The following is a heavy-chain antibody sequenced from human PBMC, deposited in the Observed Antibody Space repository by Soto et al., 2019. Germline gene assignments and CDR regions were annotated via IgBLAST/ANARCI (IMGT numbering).Heavy chain of an antibody. D-gene: IGHD2-2*01. V-gene: IGHV3-64D*08. Sequence: PGGSLRLSCSASGFTFSSYAMHWVRQAPGKGLEYVSAISSNGGSTYYADSVKGRFTISRDNSKNTLYLQMSSLRAEDTAVYYCVKDGGDIVVVPAASYVWGQGTTVTVSS. CDR1: GFTFSSYA. CDR2: ISSNGGST. J-gene: IGHJ6*02. CDR3: VKDGGDIVVVPAASYV.